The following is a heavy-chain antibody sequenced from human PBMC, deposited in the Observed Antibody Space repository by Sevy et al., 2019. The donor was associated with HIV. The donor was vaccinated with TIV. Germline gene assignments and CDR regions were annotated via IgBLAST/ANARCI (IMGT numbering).Heavy chain of an antibody. Sequence: GGSLRLSCAASGFTFSNAWMSWVRQAPGKGLERVGRIKSKTDGGTTDYAAPVKGRFTISRDDSKNTLYLQMNSLKTVDTAVYYCTSRPRIVVVTADHDYWGQGTLVTVSS. CDR2: IKSKTDGGTT. D-gene: IGHD2-21*02. CDR3: TSRPRIVVVTADHDY. V-gene: IGHV3-15*01. CDR1: GFTFSNAW. J-gene: IGHJ4*02.